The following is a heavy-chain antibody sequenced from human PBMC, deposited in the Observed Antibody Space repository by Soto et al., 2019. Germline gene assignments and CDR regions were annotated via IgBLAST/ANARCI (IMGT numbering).Heavy chain of an antibody. Sequence: EVQLLESGGGLVQPGGSLRLACATSGFSFSTYAMTWARQAPGKGLEWVSTFNGNGGGTYYADSVKGQFTISRDNSKNTLYLQMDSLRAEDTATYYCAKDNSLHWFDPWGQGTLVTVSS. V-gene: IGHV3-23*01. D-gene: IGHD2-15*01. CDR2: FNGNGGGT. CDR3: AKDNSLHWFDP. CDR1: GFSFSTYA. J-gene: IGHJ5*02.